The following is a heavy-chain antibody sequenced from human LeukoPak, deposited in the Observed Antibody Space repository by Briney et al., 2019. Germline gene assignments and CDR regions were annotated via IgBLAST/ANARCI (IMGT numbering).Heavy chain of an antibody. J-gene: IGHJ4*02. CDR1: GGSISSYY. D-gene: IGHD5-12*01. CDR3: ARHLAPSQGWLLLFDY. V-gene: IGHV4-4*09. CDR2: IYTSGST. Sequence: SETLSLTCTVSGGSISSYYWSWLRQPPGKGLEWIGCIYTSGSTNYNPSLKSRVTISVDTSKNQFSLKLSSVTAADTAVYYCARHLAPSQGWLLLFDYWGQGTLVTVFS.